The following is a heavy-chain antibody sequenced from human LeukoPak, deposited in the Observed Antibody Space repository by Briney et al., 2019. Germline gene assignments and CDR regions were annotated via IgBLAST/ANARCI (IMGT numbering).Heavy chain of an antibody. Sequence: PSETLSLTCTVSGGSISSSSYYWGWIRQPPGKGLEWIGSIYYSGSTYYNPSLKSRVTISVDTSKNQFSLKLSSVTAADTAVYYCARESLAAAGSLDYWGQGTLVTVSS. J-gene: IGHJ4*02. CDR2: IYYSGST. D-gene: IGHD6-13*01. V-gene: IGHV4-39*07. CDR1: GGSISSSSYY. CDR3: ARESLAAAGSLDY.